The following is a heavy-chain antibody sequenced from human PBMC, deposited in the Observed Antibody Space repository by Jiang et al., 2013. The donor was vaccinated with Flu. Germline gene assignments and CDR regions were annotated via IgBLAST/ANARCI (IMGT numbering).Heavy chain of an antibody. V-gene: IGHV4-4*08. CDR2: IYTSGST. CDR1: DDSVSSYY. J-gene: IGHJ3*02. Sequence: GSGLVKPSETLSLTCSVSDDSVSSYYWTWIRQPPGKGLEWIGYIYTSGSTSYNPSLKSRVTISLDTSKNHFSLELSSVTAADTAVYFCARARRFYYDGSGNYPSETFDIWGQGTMVTVSS. D-gene: IGHD3-22*01. CDR3: ARARRFYYDGSGNYPSETFDI.